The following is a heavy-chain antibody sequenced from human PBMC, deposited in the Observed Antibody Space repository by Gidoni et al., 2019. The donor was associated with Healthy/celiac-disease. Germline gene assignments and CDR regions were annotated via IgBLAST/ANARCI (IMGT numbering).Heavy chain of an antibody. CDR2: RWYDGSNK. V-gene: IGHV3-33*01. D-gene: IGHD4-17*01. Sequence: QVQLVESGGGVVQPGRSLRLSCAASGFTFSSYGMHWVRQAPGKGLEWVAVRWYDGSNKYYADSVKGRFTISRDNSKNTLYLQMNSLRAEDTAVYYCARDSYGGPPGGVDYWGQGTLVTVSS. CDR1: GFTFSSYG. CDR3: ARDSYGGPPGGVDY. J-gene: IGHJ4*02.